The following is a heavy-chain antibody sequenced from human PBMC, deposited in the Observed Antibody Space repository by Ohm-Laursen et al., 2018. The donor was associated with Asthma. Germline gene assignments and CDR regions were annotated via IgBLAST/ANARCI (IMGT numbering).Heavy chain of an antibody. CDR3: ARGADDFWSGYLDY. CDR1: GGSVSSGSYY. J-gene: IGHJ4*02. D-gene: IGHD3-3*01. V-gene: IGHV4-61*01. CDR2: IYYSGST. Sequence: GTLSLTCTVSGGSVSSGSYYWSWIRQPPGKGLEWIGYIYYSGSTNYNPSLKSRVTISVDTSKNQFSLKLSSVTAADTAVYYCARGADDFWSGYLDYWGQGTLVTVSS.